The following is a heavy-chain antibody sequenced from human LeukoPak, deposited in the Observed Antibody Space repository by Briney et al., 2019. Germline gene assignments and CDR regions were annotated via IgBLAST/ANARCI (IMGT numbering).Heavy chain of an antibody. V-gene: IGHV4-39*01. CDR1: GGSISSSSYY. D-gene: IGHD6-19*01. Sequence: SETLSLTCTVSGGSISSSSYYWGWIRQPPGKGLEWIGSIYYSGSTYYNPPLKSRVTISVDTSKNQFSLKLSSVTAADTAVYYCARQGIAVAGDFDYWGQGTLVTVSS. CDR3: ARQGIAVAGDFDY. J-gene: IGHJ4*02. CDR2: IYYSGST.